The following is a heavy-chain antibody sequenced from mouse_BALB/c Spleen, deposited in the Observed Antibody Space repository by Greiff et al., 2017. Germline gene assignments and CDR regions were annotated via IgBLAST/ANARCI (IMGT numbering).Heavy chain of an antibody. V-gene: IGHV1-54*03. Sequence: VQLQQSGAELVRPGTSVKVSCKASGYAFTNYLIEWVKQRPGQGLEWIGVINPGSGGTNYNEKFKGKATLTADKSSSTAYMQLSSLTSDDSAVYFCARSHYGSSPYAMDYWGQGTSVTVSS. D-gene: IGHD1-1*01. CDR3: ARSHYGSSPYAMDY. J-gene: IGHJ4*01. CDR1: GYAFTNYL. CDR2: INPGSGGT.